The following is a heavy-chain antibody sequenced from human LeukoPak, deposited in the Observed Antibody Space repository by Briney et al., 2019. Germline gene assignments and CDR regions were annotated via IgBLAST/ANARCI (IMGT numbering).Heavy chain of an antibody. Sequence: GGSLRLSCAASGFTFSSYGMSWVRQAPGKGLEWVSAISGTGGSTYYADSVKGRFTISRDNSKNTLYLQMNSLRAEDTAVYYCAKNPRGAIYMDVWGKGTTVTISS. J-gene: IGHJ6*03. CDR3: AKNPRGAIYMDV. V-gene: IGHV3-23*01. CDR2: ISGTGGST. CDR1: GFTFSSYG.